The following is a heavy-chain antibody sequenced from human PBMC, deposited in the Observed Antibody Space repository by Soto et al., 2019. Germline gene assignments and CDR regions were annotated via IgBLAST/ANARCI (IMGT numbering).Heavy chain of an antibody. V-gene: IGHV4-39*01. CDR1: GGSISSSSYY. CDR3: ARHSGPGIAAALDY. CDR2: IYYSGST. Sequence: QLQLQESGPGLVKPSETLSLTCTVSGGSISSSSYYWGWIRQPPGKGLEWIGSIYYSGSTYYNPSLKSRVTISVDTSKNQFSLKLSSVTAADTAVYYCARHSGPGIAAALDYWGQGTLVTVSS. J-gene: IGHJ4*02. D-gene: IGHD6-13*01.